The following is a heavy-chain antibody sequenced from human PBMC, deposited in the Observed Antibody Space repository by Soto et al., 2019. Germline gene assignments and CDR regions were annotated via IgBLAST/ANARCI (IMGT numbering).Heavy chain of an antibody. D-gene: IGHD4-17*01. J-gene: IGHJ4*02. CDR3: ARGRRRYYFDY. CDR2: IYHSGST. Sequence: WVRQPPGKGLEWIGEIYHSGSTNYNPSLKSRVTISVDKSKNQFSLKLSSVTAADTAVYYCARGRRRYYFDYWGQGTLVTVSS. V-gene: IGHV4-4*02.